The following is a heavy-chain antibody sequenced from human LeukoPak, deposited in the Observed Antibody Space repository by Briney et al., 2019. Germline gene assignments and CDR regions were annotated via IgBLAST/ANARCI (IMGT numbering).Heavy chain of an antibody. Sequence: SETLSLTCTVSGGSISSSSYYWGWIRQPPGKGLEWIGSIYYSGSTYYNPSLKSRVTISVDTSKNQFSLKLSSVTAADTAVYYCARHPRGIVVLRTTRVNWFDPWGQGTLVTVSS. CDR2: IYYSGST. D-gene: IGHD2-2*01. V-gene: IGHV4-39*01. CDR3: ARHPRGIVVLRTTRVNWFDP. J-gene: IGHJ5*02. CDR1: GGSISSSSYY.